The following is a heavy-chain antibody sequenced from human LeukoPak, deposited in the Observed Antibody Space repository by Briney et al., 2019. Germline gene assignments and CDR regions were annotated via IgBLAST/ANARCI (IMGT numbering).Heavy chain of an antibody. CDR2: IYSGGST. D-gene: IGHD3-10*01. Sequence: GGSLRLSCAASGFTVSSNYMSWVRQAPGKGLEWVSVIYSGGSTYYADSVKGRFTISRDNSKNTLYLQMNSLRAEDTAVYYCARDPYRLSSSGSYYPFGMDVWGQGTTVTVSS. CDR1: GFTVSSNY. V-gene: IGHV3-66*01. J-gene: IGHJ6*02. CDR3: ARDPYRLSSSGSYYPFGMDV.